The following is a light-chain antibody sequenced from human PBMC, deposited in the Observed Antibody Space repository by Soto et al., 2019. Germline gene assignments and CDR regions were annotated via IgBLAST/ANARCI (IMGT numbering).Light chain of an antibody. V-gene: IGKV1-39*01. J-gene: IGKJ1*01. CDR1: QSISSF. CDR2: AAT. CDR3: QQTYTTPRT. Sequence: DIQMTQPPSSLSASVGDRVTITCRASQSISSFLNWYQQKPGEAPKLLIYAATSFHSGVPSRFSCSGSATSFTLTISSLQPEDFATYYCQQTYTTPRTFGQGTTV.